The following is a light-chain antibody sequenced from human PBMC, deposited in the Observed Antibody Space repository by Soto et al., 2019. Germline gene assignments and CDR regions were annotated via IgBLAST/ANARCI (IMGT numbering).Light chain of an antibody. V-gene: IGKV1-39*01. CDR2: AAS. Sequence: DIQMTQSPFSLSASVRDRVTITCRASQSISSSLNWYQQKPGKAPKLLIYAASSLQSGVPSRFSGRGSGTDFTLPISSLQPEDFATYYCQQSYSTPRTFGQGTKVEIK. CDR3: QQSYSTPRT. CDR1: QSISSS. J-gene: IGKJ1*01.